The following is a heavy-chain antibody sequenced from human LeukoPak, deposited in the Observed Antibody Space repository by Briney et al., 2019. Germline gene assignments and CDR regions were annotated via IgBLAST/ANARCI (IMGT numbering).Heavy chain of an antibody. V-gene: IGHV3-23*01. CDR3: AKGGRHGNDAFDI. CDR2: ISPRGDST. D-gene: IGHD1-14*01. Sequence: GGSLRLSCGVSGFSVTSYWMSWVRQAPGKGLEWVSGISPRGDSTYYADSVKGRFTISRDNSKNTLYLQMNSLRAEDTAVYYCAKGGRHGNDAFDIWGQGTMVTVSS. CDR1: GFSVTSYW. J-gene: IGHJ3*02.